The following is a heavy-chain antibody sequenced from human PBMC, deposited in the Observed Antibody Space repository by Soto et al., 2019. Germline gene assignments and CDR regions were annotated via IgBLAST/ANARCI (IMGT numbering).Heavy chain of an antibody. Sequence: QVQLVQSGAEVKKPGSSVKVSCKASGGTFSSYAISWVRQAPGQGLEWMGGIIPIFGTANYAQKFQGRVKITADESTSTAYMELSSLRSEDTAVYYCARDSYDSSGYYLPRWFAPWGQGTLVTVSS. CDR3: ARDSYDSSGYYLPRWFAP. D-gene: IGHD3-22*01. CDR1: GGTFSSYA. J-gene: IGHJ5*02. CDR2: IIPIFGTA. V-gene: IGHV1-69*12.